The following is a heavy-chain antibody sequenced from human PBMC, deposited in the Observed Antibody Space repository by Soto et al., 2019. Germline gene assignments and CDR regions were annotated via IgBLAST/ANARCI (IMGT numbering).Heavy chain of an antibody. Sequence: GGSLRLSCAASGFTFSSYWMHWVRQAPGKGLVWVSRIDSDGSRTSYADSVKGRFTISRDNAKNTLFLQMNSLRAEDTAVYYCARGDVRDYYYYYMDVWGIGATVTVSS. CDR1: GFTFSSYW. V-gene: IGHV3-74*01. J-gene: IGHJ6*03. CDR3: ARGDVRDYYYYYMDV. CDR2: IDSDGSRT.